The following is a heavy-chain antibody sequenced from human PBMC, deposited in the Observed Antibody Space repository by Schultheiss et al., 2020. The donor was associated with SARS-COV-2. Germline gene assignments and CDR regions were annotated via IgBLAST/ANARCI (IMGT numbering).Heavy chain of an antibody. V-gene: IGHV4-59*12. Sequence: SQTLSLTCTVSGGSISSYYWSWIRQPPGKGLEWIGSIYHSGSTYYNPSLKSRVTISVDTSKNQFSLKLSSVTAADTAVYYCARESSILTGPVDYWGQGTLVTVSS. D-gene: IGHD3-9*01. CDR1: GGSISSYY. J-gene: IGHJ4*02. CDR2: IYHSGST. CDR3: ARESSILTGPVDY.